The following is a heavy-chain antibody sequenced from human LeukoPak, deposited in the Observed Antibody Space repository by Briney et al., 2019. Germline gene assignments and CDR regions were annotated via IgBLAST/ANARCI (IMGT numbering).Heavy chain of an antibody. J-gene: IGHJ4*02. CDR1: GFTFSSYA. D-gene: IGHD6-19*01. V-gene: IGHV3-23*01. CDR2: ISGSGGST. Sequence: VGSLRLSCAASGFTFSSYAMSWVRQAPGKGLEWVSAISGSGGSTYYADPVKGRFTISRDNSKNTLYLQMNSLRAEDTAVYYWAQARVAVAGLFDYWGQGTLVTVSS. CDR3: AQARVAVAGLFDY.